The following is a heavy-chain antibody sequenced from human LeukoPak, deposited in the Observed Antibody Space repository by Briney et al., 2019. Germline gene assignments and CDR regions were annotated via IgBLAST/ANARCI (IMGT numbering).Heavy chain of an antibody. V-gene: IGHV4-4*02. CDR3: ARVGAVGYNFYFDY. D-gene: IGHD5-24*01. Sequence: KSSETLSLTCAVSGGSISSSNWWSWVRQPPGKGLEWIGEIYHSGSTNYNPSLKSRVTISVDKSKNQFSLKLSSVTAADTAVYYCARVGAVGYNFYFDYWGQGTLVTVSS. CDR1: GGSISSSNW. CDR2: IYHSGST. J-gene: IGHJ4*02.